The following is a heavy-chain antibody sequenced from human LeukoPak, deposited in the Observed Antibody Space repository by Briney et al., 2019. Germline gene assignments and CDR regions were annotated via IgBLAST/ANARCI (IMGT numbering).Heavy chain of an antibody. CDR2: NRGRSSTT. CDR3: ARVLNQVTTFGSSGYYDSGAFDV. CDR1: EFTLNTYS. V-gene: IGHV3-48*04. Sequence: PGGSLRLSCAASEFTLNTYSVNWVRQAPGKGLEWLASNRGRSSTTYYADSVKGRFTISSDNAKNALYLQMNSLRAEDTAVYYCARVLNQVTTFGSSGYYDSGAFDVWGQGTMVTVSS. J-gene: IGHJ3*01. D-gene: IGHD3-22*01.